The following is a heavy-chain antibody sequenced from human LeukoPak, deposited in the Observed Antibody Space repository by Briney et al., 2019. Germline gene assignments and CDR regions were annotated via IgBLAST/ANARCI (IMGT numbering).Heavy chain of an antibody. V-gene: IGHV4-39*01. CDR1: GGSISSSSYY. Sequence: PSETLSLTCTVSGGSISSSSYYWGWIRQPPGKGLEWIGGIYYSGSTYYNPSLKSRVTISVDTSKNQFSLKLSSVTAADTAVYYCAILSGSLFRGNYYYYYYMDVWGKGTTVTVSS. D-gene: IGHD1-26*01. CDR2: IYYSGST. J-gene: IGHJ6*03. CDR3: AILSGSLFRGNYYYYYYMDV.